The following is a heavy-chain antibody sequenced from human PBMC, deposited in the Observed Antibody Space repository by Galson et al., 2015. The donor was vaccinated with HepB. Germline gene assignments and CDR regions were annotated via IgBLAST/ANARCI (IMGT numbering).Heavy chain of an antibody. CDR1: GFTFGDYA. Sequence: SLRLSCAASGFTFGDYAMSWFRQAPGKGLEWVGFIRSKAYGGTTEYAASVKGRFTISRDDSKSIAYLQMNSLKTEDTAVYYCTRDPMPNYDYVWGTGDYWGQGTLVTVSS. CDR3: TRDPMPNYDYVWGTGDY. D-gene: IGHD3-16*01. V-gene: IGHV3-49*03. J-gene: IGHJ4*02. CDR2: IRSKAYGGTT.